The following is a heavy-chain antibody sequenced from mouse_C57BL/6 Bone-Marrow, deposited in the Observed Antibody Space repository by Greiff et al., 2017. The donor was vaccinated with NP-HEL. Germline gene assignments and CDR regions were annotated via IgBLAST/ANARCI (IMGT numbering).Heavy chain of an antibody. V-gene: IGHV1-50*01. CDR1: GYTFTSYW. J-gene: IGHJ4*01. D-gene: IGHD2-4*01. Sequence: QVQLQQPGAELVKPGASVKLSCKASGYTFTSYWMQWVKQRPGQGLEWIGEIDPSDSYTNYNQKFKGKATLTVDTSSSTAYMQLSSLTSEDSAVYYCARTYYDSPAGYAMDYWGQGTSVTVSS. CDR2: IDPSDSYT. CDR3: ARTYYDSPAGYAMDY.